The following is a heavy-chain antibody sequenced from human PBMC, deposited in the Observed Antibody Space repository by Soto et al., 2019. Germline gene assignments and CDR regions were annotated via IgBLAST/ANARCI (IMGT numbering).Heavy chain of an antibody. CDR2: ISSRSSYT. Sequence: GGPLRDWWGAAGGTCSDYDGSWIRQAPGKGLEWVSYISSRSSYTNYADSVKGRFTISRDNAKNSLYLQMNSLRAEDTAVYYCAREIAAAGTDYWGHGTLVTVSS. CDR3: AREIAAAGTDY. V-gene: IGHV3-11*05. CDR1: GGTCSDYD. D-gene: IGHD6-13*01. J-gene: IGHJ4*01.